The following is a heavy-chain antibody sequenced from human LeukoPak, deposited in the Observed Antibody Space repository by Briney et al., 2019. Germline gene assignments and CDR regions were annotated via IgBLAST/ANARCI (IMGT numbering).Heavy chain of an antibody. V-gene: IGHV1-18*01. D-gene: IGHD3-22*01. CDR1: GYTFTSYG. J-gene: IGHJ4*02. Sequence: GASVKVSCKASGYTFTSYGISWVRQAPGQGLEWMGWISAYNGNTNYAQKLQGRVTMTTDTSTSTAYMELRSLRSDDTAVYYCARGLGTYYYDSSGYSPFDYWGQGTLVTVSS. CDR3: ARGLGTYYYDSSGYSPFDY. CDR2: ISAYNGNT.